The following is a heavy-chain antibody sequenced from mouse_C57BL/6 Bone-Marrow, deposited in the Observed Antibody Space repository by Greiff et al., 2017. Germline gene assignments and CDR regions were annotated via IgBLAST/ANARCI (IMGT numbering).Heavy chain of an antibody. V-gene: IGHV5-4*01. Sequence: DVQLVESGGGLVKPGGSLKLSCAASGFTFSSYAMSWVRQTPEKRLEWVATISDGGSYTYYPDNVKGRFTISRDNAKNNLYLQMSHLKSEDTAMYYCAGFAYWGQGTLVTVSA. CDR1: GFTFSSYA. J-gene: IGHJ3*01. CDR2: ISDGGSYT. CDR3: AGFAY.